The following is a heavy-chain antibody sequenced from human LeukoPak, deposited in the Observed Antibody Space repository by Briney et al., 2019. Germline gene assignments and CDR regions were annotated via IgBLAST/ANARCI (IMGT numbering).Heavy chain of an antibody. V-gene: IGHV3-74*01. Sequence: GGSLRLSCAASGFTFSSYWMHWVRQAPGKGLVWVSRINSDGSSTSYADSVKGRFTISRDNAKNTLYLQMNSLRAEDTALYYCAKGSGNGYGSGPFDYWGQGTLVTVSS. CDR3: AKGSGNGYGSGPFDY. CDR2: INSDGSST. CDR1: GFTFSSYW. J-gene: IGHJ4*02. D-gene: IGHD3-10*01.